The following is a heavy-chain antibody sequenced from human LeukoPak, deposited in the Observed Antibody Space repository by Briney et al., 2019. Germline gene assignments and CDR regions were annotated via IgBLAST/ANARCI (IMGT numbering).Heavy chain of an antibody. CDR1: GGTFSSYA. V-gene: IGHV1-69*05. CDR2: IIPIFGTA. D-gene: IGHD3-22*01. Sequence: ASVKVSCKASGGTFSSYAISWVRQAPGQGLGWMGGIIPIFGTANYAQKFQGRVTITTDESTSTAYMELSSLRSEDTAVYYCARDSSGYYYAFDYWGQGTLVTVSS. J-gene: IGHJ4*02. CDR3: ARDSSGYYYAFDY.